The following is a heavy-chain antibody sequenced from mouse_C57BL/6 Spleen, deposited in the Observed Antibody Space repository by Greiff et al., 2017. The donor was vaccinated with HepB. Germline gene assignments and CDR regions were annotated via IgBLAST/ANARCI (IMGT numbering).Heavy chain of an antibody. CDR3: ASHLLYYYGSRRNYYAMDY. CDR1: GFTFSSYT. CDR2: ISGGGGNT. V-gene: IGHV5-9*01. Sequence: EVNVVESGGGLVKPGGSLKLSCAASGFTFSSYTMSWVRQTPEKRLEWVATISGGGGNTYYPDSVKGRFTISRDNAKNTLYLQMSSLRSEDTALYYCASHLLYYYGSRRNYYAMDYWGQGTSVTVSS. D-gene: IGHD1-1*01. J-gene: IGHJ4*01.